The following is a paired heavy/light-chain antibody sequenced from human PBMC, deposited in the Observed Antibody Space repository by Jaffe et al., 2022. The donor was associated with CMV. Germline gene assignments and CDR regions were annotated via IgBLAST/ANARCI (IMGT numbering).Light chain of an antibody. Sequence: QSALTQPPSASGSPGQSVTISCTGTSSDIGGYDSVSWYQQHPGKAPKLIISEVDKRPSGVPDRFSGSKSGNTASLTVSGLQAEDEADYYCSSYAGSNKGVFGTGTKVTVL. V-gene: IGLV2-8*01. CDR2: EVD. CDR3: SSYAGSNKGV. CDR1: SSDIGGYDS. J-gene: IGLJ1*01.
Heavy chain of an antibody. V-gene: IGHV3-23*01. Sequence: EVQLLESGGGLVQPGGPLRLSCAASGFTFTNYAMSWVRQAPGKGLEWVSGITAGGYNTFYSDSVKGRFTISRDDSRNTVSLRVNSLTAEDTAIYYCAKASRGGVVPFHFDSWGQGTLVTVSS. CDR3: AKASRGGVVPFHFDS. CDR1: GFTFTNYA. J-gene: IGHJ4*02. CDR2: ITAGGYNT. D-gene: IGHD3-16*01.